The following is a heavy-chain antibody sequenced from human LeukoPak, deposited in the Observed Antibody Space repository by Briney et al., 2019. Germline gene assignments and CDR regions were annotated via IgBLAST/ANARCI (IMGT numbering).Heavy chain of an antibody. CDR3: TKLEAFDI. CDR1: GFTFSSYW. Sequence: GGSLRLSCAASGFTFSSYWMIWVRQAPGKGLEWVSLIYSGGDTYYADSVMGRFTISRDNSKNTLYLQMNSLRVEDTAVYYCTKLEAFDIWGQGTMVTVSS. V-gene: IGHV3-66*04. CDR2: IYSGGDT. D-gene: IGHD3-3*01. J-gene: IGHJ3*02.